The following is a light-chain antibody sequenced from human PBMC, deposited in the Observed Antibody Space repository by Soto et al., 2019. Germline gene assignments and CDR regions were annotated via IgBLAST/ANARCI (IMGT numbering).Light chain of an antibody. Sequence: QSVLTXPPXXXXXXGQRVTISCSGGXSNIGINTVNWYQQLPGTAPKVLIYTDNERPSGVPDRFSGSKSGTSASLAINGLQSGDEADYYCGAWDESLNGYVFGTGTKLTVL. V-gene: IGLV1-44*01. CDR1: XSNIGINT. CDR2: TDN. J-gene: IGLJ1*01. CDR3: GAWDESLNGYV.